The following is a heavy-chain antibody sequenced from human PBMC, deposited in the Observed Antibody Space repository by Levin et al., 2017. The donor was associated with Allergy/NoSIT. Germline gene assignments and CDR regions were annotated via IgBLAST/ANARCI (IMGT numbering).Heavy chain of an antibody. Sequence: GESLKISCKASGYTFTSYDINWVRQATGQGLEWMGWMNPNSGNTGYAQKFQGRVTMTRNTSISTAYMELSSLRSEDTAVYYCARVEDIVASKSYAGGPPDYWGQGTLVTVSS. CDR3: ARVEDIVASKSYAGGPPDY. J-gene: IGHJ4*02. CDR2: MNPNSGNT. D-gene: IGHD5-12*01. V-gene: IGHV1-8*01. CDR1: GYTFTSYD.